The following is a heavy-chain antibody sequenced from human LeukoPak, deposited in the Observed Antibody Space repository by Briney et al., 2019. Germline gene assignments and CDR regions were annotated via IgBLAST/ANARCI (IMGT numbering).Heavy chain of an antibody. Sequence: GGSLRLSCAASGFTFSDYYMSWIRQAPGKGLEWVSYISSSGSTIYYADSVKGRFTISRDNAKNSLYLQMNSLRAEDTAVYYCASQLTYYYDSSGARHHSALGYFDYWGQGTLVTVSS. D-gene: IGHD3-22*01. CDR3: ASQLTYYYDSSGARHHSALGYFDY. CDR2: ISSSGSTI. V-gene: IGHV3-11*01. J-gene: IGHJ4*02. CDR1: GFTFSDYY.